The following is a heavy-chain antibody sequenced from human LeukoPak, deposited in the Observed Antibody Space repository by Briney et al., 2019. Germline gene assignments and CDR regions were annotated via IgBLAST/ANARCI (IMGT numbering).Heavy chain of an antibody. CDR3: ARANDDYVLDY. Sequence: PSETLSLTCAVSGGSISSSNWWSWVRQPPGKGLEWIGETYHGGNTNFNPSFESRVTISVDKSKNQFSLKLTSVTAADTAVYYCARANDDYVLDYWGQGTPVTVSS. V-gene: IGHV4-4*02. CDR2: TYHGGNT. J-gene: IGHJ4*02. CDR1: GGSISSSNW. D-gene: IGHD3-16*01.